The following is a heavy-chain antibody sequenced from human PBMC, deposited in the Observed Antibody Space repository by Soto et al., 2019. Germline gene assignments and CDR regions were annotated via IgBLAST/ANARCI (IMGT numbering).Heavy chain of an antibody. CDR2: INDRGSI. CDR3: ARVEALTRSLGYFDY. D-gene: IGHD3-16*01. Sequence: QVQLQQWGAGPLRPLETLSLTCGVSGGSFSGYYWAWIRQSPGKGLEWIGEINDRGSINYNPSLQSRVAMSVDTSQNQFSLKLTSVTAADTAVYYCARVEALTRSLGYFDYWGQGIRVTVSS. CDR1: GGSFSGYY. V-gene: IGHV4-34*01. J-gene: IGHJ4*02.